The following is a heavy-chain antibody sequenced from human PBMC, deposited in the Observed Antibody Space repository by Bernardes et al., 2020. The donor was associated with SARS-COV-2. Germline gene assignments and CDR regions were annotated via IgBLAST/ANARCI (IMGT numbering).Heavy chain of an antibody. Sequence: GGSLRLSCAASGFTFSSYSMNWVRQAPGKGLEWVSSISSSSSYIYYADSVKGRFTISRDNAKNSLYLQMNSLRAEDTAVYYCARVQEWELLRWDYFDYWGQGTLVTVSS. D-gene: IGHD1-26*01. CDR2: ISSSSSYI. V-gene: IGHV3-21*01. CDR1: GFTFSSYS. J-gene: IGHJ4*02. CDR3: ARVQEWELLRWDYFDY.